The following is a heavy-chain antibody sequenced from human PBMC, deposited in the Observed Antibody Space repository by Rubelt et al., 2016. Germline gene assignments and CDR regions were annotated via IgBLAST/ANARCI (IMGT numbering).Heavy chain of an antibody. D-gene: IGHD5-18*01. Sequence: QVQLVQSGSELKKPGASVKVSCKASGYTFTSYAMNWVRQAPGQGLEWMGWIDTNTGNPTFGQGFTGRFVFSLDTSVSTAYPQISSLKAEDTAVYYCARDFGDTAIYISRYWGQGTLVTVSS. V-gene: IGHV7-4-1*02. J-gene: IGHJ4*02. CDR1: GYTFTSYA. CDR3: ARDFGDTAIYISRY. CDR2: IDTNTGNP.